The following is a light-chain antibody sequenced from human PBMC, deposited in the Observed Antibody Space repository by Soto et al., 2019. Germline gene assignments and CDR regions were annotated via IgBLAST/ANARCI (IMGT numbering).Light chain of an antibody. Sequence: EIVLTQSPGTLSLSPGERATLCCRASQSVSSTYLAWYQQKPGQAPRLLIYAASISATGIPGRFSGSGSGTDFTLTISRLEPEDFAVYYGQQYGSSPRTFGQGTKVEI. CDR1: QSVSSTY. CDR2: AAS. J-gene: IGKJ1*01. V-gene: IGKV3-20*01. CDR3: QQYGSSPRT.